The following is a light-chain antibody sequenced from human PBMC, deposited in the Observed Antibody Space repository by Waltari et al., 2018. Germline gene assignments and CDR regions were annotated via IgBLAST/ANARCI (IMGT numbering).Light chain of an antibody. CDR3: NSYTTGSTLTVI. CDR1: SSDIGNYNF. J-gene: IGLJ2*01. V-gene: IGLV2-14*03. Sequence: QSALTQPASVSGSPGQSITISCTGTSSDIGNYNFVSWYQQHPGKAPKLIIYDVSNRPSGGSNRFSGSWSGNTASLTISGLQAEDEADYYCNSYTTGSTLTVIFGGGTKLIVL. CDR2: DVS.